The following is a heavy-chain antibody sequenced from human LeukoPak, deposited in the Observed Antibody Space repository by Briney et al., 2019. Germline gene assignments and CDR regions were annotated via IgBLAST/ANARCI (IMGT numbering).Heavy chain of an antibody. CDR2: INPNSGGA. D-gene: IGHD3-22*01. V-gene: IGHV1-2*02. J-gene: IGHJ3*02. Sequence: GASVTVSCTTSGYTFTGYYIQWVRQAPGQGLEWMGWINPNSGGASYVQKFQGRVTMTSDTSISTAYMELSSLRSDDTAVYYCARDSRNYYDSRGGGDEAFDIWGQGTMVTVSS. CDR3: ARDSRNYYDSRGGGDEAFDI. CDR1: GYTFTGYY.